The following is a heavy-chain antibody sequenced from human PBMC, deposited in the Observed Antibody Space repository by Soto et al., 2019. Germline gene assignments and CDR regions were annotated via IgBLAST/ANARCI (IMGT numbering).Heavy chain of an antibody. D-gene: IGHD3-10*01. CDR1: GFSLSSSGVG. V-gene: IGHV2-5*02. CDR2: IFWDNDK. Sequence: QITLKESGPTLVKPTQTLTLTCTFSGFSLSSSGVGVGWIRQPPGKALDWGALIFWDNDKRYSPSLKNRLTLVKDTANNQVVLTLTNMDPVDTATYYCVHRSGSFRHYHYYTGVEVWGQGTTVTVSS. J-gene: IGHJ6*02. CDR3: VHRSGSFRHYHYYTGVEV.